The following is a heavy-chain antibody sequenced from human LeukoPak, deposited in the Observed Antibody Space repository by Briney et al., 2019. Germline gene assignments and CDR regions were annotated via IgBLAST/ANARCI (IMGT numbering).Heavy chain of an antibody. V-gene: IGHV3-33*01. CDR2: IWYDGSNR. D-gene: IGHD3-16*02. CDR3: ARDRDSYRLDY. J-gene: IGHJ4*02. CDR1: GFTFSRYG. Sequence: PGRSLRLSCTASGFTFSRYGMHWVRQAPGKGLEWVAVIWYDGSNRQYADSVKGRFTISRDNSKNTLYLQMNSLRAEDTAVYYCARDRDSYRLDYWGQGTLVTVSS.